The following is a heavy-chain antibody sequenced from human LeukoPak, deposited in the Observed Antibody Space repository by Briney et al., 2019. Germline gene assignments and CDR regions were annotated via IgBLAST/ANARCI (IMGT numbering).Heavy chain of an antibody. CDR2: IYTSGST. CDR3: ARDRGEYCSSTSCYAVTTLFDY. J-gene: IGHJ4*02. V-gene: IGHV4-4*07. D-gene: IGHD2-2*01. CDR1: GGSISSYY. Sequence: NPSETLSLTCTVSGGSISSYYWSWIRQPAGKGLEWIGRIYTSGSTNYNPSLKSRVTMSVDTSKNQFSLKLSSVTAADTAVYYCARDRGEYCSSTSCYAVTTLFDYWGQGTLVTVSS.